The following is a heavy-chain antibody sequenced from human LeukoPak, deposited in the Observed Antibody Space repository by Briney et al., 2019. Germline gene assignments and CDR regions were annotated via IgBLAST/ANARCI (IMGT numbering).Heavy chain of an antibody. D-gene: IGHD7-27*01. J-gene: IGHJ4*02. CDR2: IIPILGTA. V-gene: IGHV1-69*13. CDR3: ARVPAGAYFDY. CDR1: GGTFSSYA. Sequence: GASVKVSCKASGGTFSSYAISWVRQAPGQGLEWMGGIIPILGTANYTQKFQGRVTITADESTSTAYMELSSLRSEDTAVYYCARVPAGAYFDYWGQGTLVTVSS.